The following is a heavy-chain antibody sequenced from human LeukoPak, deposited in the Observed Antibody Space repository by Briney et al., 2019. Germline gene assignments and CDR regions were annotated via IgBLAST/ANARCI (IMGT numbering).Heavy chain of an antibody. V-gene: IGHV3-23*01. CDR2: ITDSGGST. D-gene: IGHD1-26*01. J-gene: IGHJ4*02. CDR3: ARGGELEYDY. CDR1: GFNFIRYA. Sequence: GGSLRLSCAASGFNFIRYAMSWIRLTPGRGLEWVSGITDSGGSTFYAGSVKGRFTISRDNSKQTLYLQMNSLRAEDTAVYYCARGGELEYDYWGQGTLVTVSS.